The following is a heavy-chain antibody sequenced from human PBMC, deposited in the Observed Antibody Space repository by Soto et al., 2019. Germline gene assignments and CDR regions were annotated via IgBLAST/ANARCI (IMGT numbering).Heavy chain of an antibody. CDR2: INTDGSTT. J-gene: IGHJ4*02. V-gene: IGHV3-74*01. Sequence: EVQLVESGGGLVQPGGSLRLSCAASGFTFSNYWMHWVRQAPGKGPVWVSRINTDGSTTNYADSVKGRFTISRDNAKNTLYLQTNRLGAEDTAVYYCARDLGGDARHWGQGTLVTVSS. CDR1: GFTFSNYW. D-gene: IGHD2-21*01. CDR3: ARDLGGDARH.